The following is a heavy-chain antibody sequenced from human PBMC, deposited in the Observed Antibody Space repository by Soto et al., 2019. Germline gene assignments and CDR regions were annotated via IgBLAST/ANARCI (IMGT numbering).Heavy chain of an antibody. CDR3: AKDAVYRDGLWLMDS. V-gene: IGHV3-23*01. CDR2: VTGSGSQI. J-gene: IGHJ5*02. D-gene: IGHD2-21*01. Sequence: GSLRLSCAASGFTISTYAMTWVRQAPGKGLECVSGVTGSGSQIYYADSVKGRFTISKDNSKNTLYLQMSSLREEDTALYYCAKDAVYRDGLWLMDSWGQGTLVPVSS. CDR1: GFTISTYA.